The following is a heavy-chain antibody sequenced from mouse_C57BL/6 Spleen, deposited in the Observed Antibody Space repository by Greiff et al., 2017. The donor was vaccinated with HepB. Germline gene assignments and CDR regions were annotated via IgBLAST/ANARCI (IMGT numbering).Heavy chain of an antibody. CDR3: ARWGLGYSRWYFDV. V-gene: IGHV1-80*01. D-gene: IGHD3-2*02. CDR1: GYAFSSYW. CDR2: IYPGDGDT. Sequence: VQLQQSGAELVKPGASVKISCKASGYAFSSYWMNWVKQRPGKGLEWIGQIYPGDGDTNYNGKFKGKATLTADISSSTAYMQLSSLTSEDSAVYFCARWGLGYSRWYFDVWGTGTTVTVSS. J-gene: IGHJ1*03.